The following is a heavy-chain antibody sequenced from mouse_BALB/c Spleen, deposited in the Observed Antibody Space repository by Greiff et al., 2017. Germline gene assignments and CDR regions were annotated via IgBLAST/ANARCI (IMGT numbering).Heavy chain of an antibody. Sequence: EVKLVASGGGLVTPGGSLQLSCAASGFTFSRYAMSWVRQTPEQRLAWVASLSSGGSTYYPDSVKGRFTISRDNARNILYLQMSSLRSEDTAMYYCERKSGVRADWGQGTLVNVSA. CDR2: LSSGGST. V-gene: IGHV5-6-5*01. CDR1: GFTFSRYA. J-gene: IGHJ3*01. D-gene: IGHD3-1*01. CDR3: ERKSGVRAD.